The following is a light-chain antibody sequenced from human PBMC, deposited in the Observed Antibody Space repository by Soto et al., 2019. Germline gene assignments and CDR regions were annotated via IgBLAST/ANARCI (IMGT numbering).Light chain of an antibody. CDR1: QSISSSY. CDR2: GAS. CDR3: QHYGGSPET. Sequence: EFVLTQSPGTLSLSPGERATLSCRASQSISSSYLAWYQQRPGQAPRLLIYGASSRATGIPDRFSGSGSGTDFTLTISRLEPEDFAVYYCQHYGGSPETFGQGTKVDIK. J-gene: IGKJ1*01. V-gene: IGKV3-20*01.